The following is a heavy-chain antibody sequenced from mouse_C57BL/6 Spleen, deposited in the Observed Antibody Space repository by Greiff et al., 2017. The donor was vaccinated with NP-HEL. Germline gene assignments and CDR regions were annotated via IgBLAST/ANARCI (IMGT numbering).Heavy chain of an antibody. CDR2: ISGGGGNT. D-gene: IGHD2-14*01. Sequence: EVKVVESGGDLVKPGGSLKLSCAASGFTFSSYGMSWVRQTPEKRLEWVATISGGGGNTYYPDSVKGRFTISRDNAKNTLYLQMSSLRSEDTALYYCARREVLDYWGQGTTLTVSS. V-gene: IGHV5-9*01. J-gene: IGHJ2*01. CDR3: ARREVLDY. CDR1: GFTFSSYG.